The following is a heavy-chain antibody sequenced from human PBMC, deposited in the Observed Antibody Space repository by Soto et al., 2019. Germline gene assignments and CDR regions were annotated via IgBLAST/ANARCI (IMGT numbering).Heavy chain of an antibody. Sequence: SVKVSCKASGRTFSSYAISWVRQAPGQGLEWMGGIIPIFGTANYAQKFQGRVTITADESTSTAYMELSSLRSEDTAVYYCASSSSGSYFRTAYFDYWGQGTLVTVSS. CDR2: IIPIFGTA. CDR3: ASSSSGSYFRTAYFDY. D-gene: IGHD1-26*01. CDR1: GRTFSSYA. J-gene: IGHJ4*02. V-gene: IGHV1-69*13.